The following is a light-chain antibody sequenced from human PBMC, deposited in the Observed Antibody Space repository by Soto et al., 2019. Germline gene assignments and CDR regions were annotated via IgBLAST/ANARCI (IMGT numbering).Light chain of an antibody. J-gene: IGLJ1*01. CDR1: SSDVGGYNY. V-gene: IGLV2-14*01. Sequence: QSALTQPASVSGSPGQSITISCTGTSSDVGGYNYVSWYQQHPGKAPKLMIYDVSNRPSGVSNRFSGSKSGNTASLTISGRQAEDEADDYCSSYTRSSSLYVFGTGTKLTVL. CDR3: SSYTRSSSLYV. CDR2: DVS.